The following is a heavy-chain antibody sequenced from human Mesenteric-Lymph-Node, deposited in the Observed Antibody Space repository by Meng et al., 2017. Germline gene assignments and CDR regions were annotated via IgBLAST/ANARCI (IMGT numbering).Heavy chain of an antibody. Sequence: QVQLQESGPGLVKPSQTLSLTCTVSGDSISRGSYYWNWIRQDPGKGLEWIGYIYHSGSTYCSPSLKSRVVMSVDTSKNQFSLRLSSVTAADTAIYYCARDSEPGYYFDYWGQGILVTVSS. CDR1: GDSISRGSYY. CDR2: IYHSGST. CDR3: ARDSEPGYYFDY. D-gene: IGHD1-14*01. J-gene: IGHJ4*02. V-gene: IGHV4-31*03.